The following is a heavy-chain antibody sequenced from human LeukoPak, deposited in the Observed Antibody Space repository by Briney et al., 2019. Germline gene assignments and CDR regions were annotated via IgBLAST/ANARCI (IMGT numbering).Heavy chain of an antibody. V-gene: IGHV3-21*01. Sequence: GGSLRLSCAASGFTFSSYSMNWVRQAPGKGLEWVSSISSSSSYIYYADSVKGRFTISRDNAKNSLYLQMNSLRAEDTAVYYCARDPHIAALLDYWGQGTLVTVSS. D-gene: IGHD6-6*01. CDR2: ISSSSSYI. J-gene: IGHJ4*02. CDR1: GFTFSSYS. CDR3: ARDPHIAALLDY.